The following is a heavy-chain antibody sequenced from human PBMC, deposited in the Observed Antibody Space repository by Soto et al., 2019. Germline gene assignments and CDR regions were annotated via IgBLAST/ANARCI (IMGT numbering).Heavy chain of an antibody. V-gene: IGHV3-7*05. CDR1: GFTFRAYW. J-gene: IGHJ4*02. CDR3: ARRREGTGRTLDY. CDR2: IDQDGSGK. D-gene: IGHD1-1*01. Sequence: SGGGLVQRGGSLRLSCAASGFTFRAYWMTWVRRAPGKGLEWVANIDQDGSGKYYVDSVRGRFTISRDNAHNSLYLQTNSLRDEDTAVYFCARRREGTGRTLDYWGQGTLVTVSS.